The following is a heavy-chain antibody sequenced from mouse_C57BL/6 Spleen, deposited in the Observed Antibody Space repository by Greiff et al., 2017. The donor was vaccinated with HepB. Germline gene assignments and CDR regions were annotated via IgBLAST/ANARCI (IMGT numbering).Heavy chain of an antibody. D-gene: IGHD1-1*01. Sequence: VQLKESGPELVKPGASVKISCKASGYSFTDYNMNWVKQSNGKSLEWIGVINPNYGTTSYNQKFKGKATLTVDQSSSTAYMQLNSLTSEDSAVYYCASYYYGSSYSYAMDYWGQGTSVTVSS. V-gene: IGHV1-39*01. CDR3: ASYYYGSSYSYAMDY. CDR1: GYSFTDYN. J-gene: IGHJ4*01. CDR2: INPNYGTT.